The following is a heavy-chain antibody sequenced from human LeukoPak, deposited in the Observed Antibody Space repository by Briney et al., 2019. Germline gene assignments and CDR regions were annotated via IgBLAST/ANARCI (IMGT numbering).Heavy chain of an antibody. J-gene: IGHJ5*02. CDR3: AKSPYYDFWSGYYFMGDFDP. V-gene: IGHV3-33*06. CDR1: GFTFSSYG. CDR2: IWYDGSNK. D-gene: IGHD3-3*01. Sequence: PGGSLRLSCAASGFTFSSYGMHWVRQAPGKGLEWVAVIWYDGSNKYYADSVKGRFTISRDNSKNTLYLQMNSLRAEDTAVYYCAKSPYYDFWSGYYFMGDFDPWGQGTLVTVSS.